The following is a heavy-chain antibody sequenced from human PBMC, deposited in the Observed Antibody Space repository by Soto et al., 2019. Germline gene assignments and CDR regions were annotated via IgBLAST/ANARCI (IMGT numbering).Heavy chain of an antibody. CDR1: GGTFSSYT. D-gene: IGHD6-6*01. CDR2: IIPILGIA. J-gene: IGHJ5*02. V-gene: IGHV1-69*04. CDR3: ARDKTEYSSSSWYNWFDP. Sequence: SVKVSCKASGGTFSSYTISWVRQAPGQGLEWMGRIIPILGIANYAQKFQGRVTITADKSTSTAYMELSSLRSEDTAVYYCARDKTEYSSSSWYNWFDPWGQGTLVTVSS.